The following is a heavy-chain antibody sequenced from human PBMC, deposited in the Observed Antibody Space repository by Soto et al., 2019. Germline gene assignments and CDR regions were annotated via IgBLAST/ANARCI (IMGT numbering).Heavy chain of an antibody. V-gene: IGHV5-10-1*01. D-gene: IGHD6-13*01. CDR1: GYSFTSYW. J-gene: IGHJ6*02. CDR2: IDPSDSYT. CDR3: ARRRRIAAAGTSYYYSYGMDV. Sequence: PGESLKISCKGSGYSFTSYWISWVRQMPGKGLEWMGRIDPSDSYTNYSPSFQGHVTISADKSISTAYLQWSSLKASDTAMYYCARRRRIAAAGTSYYYSYGMDVWGQGTTVTVSS.